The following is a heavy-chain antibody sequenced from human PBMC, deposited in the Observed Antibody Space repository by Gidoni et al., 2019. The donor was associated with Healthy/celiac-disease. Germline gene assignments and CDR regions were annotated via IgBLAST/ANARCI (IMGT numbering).Heavy chain of an antibody. CDR1: GGTSSCYA. Sequence: QVPLVQSGAEVKKPRPQAGTSPTASCKASGGTSSCYAISWVRQAPGQGLEWMGGIIPIFGTANYAQKFQGRVTITADKSTSTAYMELSSLRSEDTAVYYCARKYYYDSSGSGPLGYWGQGTLVTVSS. V-gene: IGHV1-69*06. CDR2: IIPIFGTA. D-gene: IGHD3-22*01. CDR3: ARKYYYDSSGSGPLGY. J-gene: IGHJ4*02.